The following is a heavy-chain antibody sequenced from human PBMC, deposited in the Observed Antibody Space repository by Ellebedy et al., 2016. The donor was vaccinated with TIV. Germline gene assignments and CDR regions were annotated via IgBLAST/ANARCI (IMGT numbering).Heavy chain of an antibody. CDR2: MYYSGSP. D-gene: IGHD4-23*01. Sequence: MPSETLSLTCSVSGASISSNTYYRGWIRQPPGKGLEWIGSMYYSGSPYYNPSLTSRVTMSVDTSKNQFSLRLSSVTAADTAVYYCARIYGGTSEFYWGQGTLVTVSS. V-gene: IGHV4-39*07. J-gene: IGHJ4*02. CDR1: GASISSNTYY. CDR3: ARIYGGTSEFY.